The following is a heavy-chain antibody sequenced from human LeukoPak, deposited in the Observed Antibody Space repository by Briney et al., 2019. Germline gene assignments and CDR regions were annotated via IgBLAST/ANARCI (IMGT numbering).Heavy chain of an antibody. V-gene: IGHV4-31*03. CDR3: ARSSSEPGRIDY. D-gene: IGHD6-6*01. Sequence: SQTLSLTCTVSGGSISSGGYYWSWIRQHPGKGLEWIGYIYYSGSTYYNPSLKSRVTISVDTSKNQFSLELSSVTAADTAVYYCARSSSEPGRIDYWGQGTLVTVSS. CDR1: GGSISSGGYY. J-gene: IGHJ4*02. CDR2: IYYSGST.